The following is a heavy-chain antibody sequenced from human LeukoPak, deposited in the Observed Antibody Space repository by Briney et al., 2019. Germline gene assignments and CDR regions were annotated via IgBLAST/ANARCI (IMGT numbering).Heavy chain of an antibody. J-gene: IGHJ4*02. CDR1: GFTLTNYG. D-gene: IGHD3-22*01. V-gene: IGHV3-30*02. Sequence: GGSLRLSSAASGFTLTNYGMHWVRQAPGKGLEWVAFIRYDGNTKYYADSVKGRFTISRDNSKNTLYLQMNRLRAEDTAVYYCAKALIEGGYYDSSGYYYPFDYWGQGTLVTVSS. CDR3: AKALIEGGYYDSSGYYYPFDY. CDR2: IRYDGNTK.